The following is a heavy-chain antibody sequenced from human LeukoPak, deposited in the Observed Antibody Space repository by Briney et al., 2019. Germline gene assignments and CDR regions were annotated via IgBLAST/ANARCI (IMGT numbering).Heavy chain of an antibody. CDR1: GYTFTGYY. Sequence: ASVKVSCKASGYTFTGYYMHWVRQAPGQGLEWMGWINPNSGGTNYAQKFQGRVTMTRDTSIGTAYMELSRLRSDDTAVYYCARDSGITIFGVVMDLFDYWGQGTLVTVSS. V-gene: IGHV1-2*02. CDR3: ARDSGITIFGVVMDLFDY. CDR2: INPNSGGT. J-gene: IGHJ4*02. D-gene: IGHD3-3*01.